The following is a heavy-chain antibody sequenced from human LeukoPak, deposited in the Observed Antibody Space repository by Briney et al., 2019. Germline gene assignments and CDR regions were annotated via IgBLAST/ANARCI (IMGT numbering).Heavy chain of an antibody. J-gene: IGHJ6*02. CDR2: MSYDGTEE. CDR1: GFTFSNYG. V-gene: IGHV3-30*18. CDR3: AKGRDFWSGSYYYGMDV. Sequence: PGGSLRLSCAASGFTFSNYGMHWVRQTPGKGLEWVAVMSYDGTEEYYVDSVKGRFTISRDNSKNTLYLQMNSLRDEDTAVYYCAKGRDFWSGSYYYGMDVWGQGTTVTVSS. D-gene: IGHD3-3*01.